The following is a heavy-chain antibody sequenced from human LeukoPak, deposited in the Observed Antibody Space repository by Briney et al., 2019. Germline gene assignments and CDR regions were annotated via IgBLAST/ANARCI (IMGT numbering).Heavy chain of an antibody. J-gene: IGHJ5*02. CDR1: GLTVSSNY. V-gene: IGHV3-53*01. Sequence: KPGGSLRLSCAASGLTVSSNYMSWVRQAPGKGLEWVSVIYSGGSTYYADSVKGRFTISRDDSKNTLYLQMNSLRAEDTAVYYCARSRYSSSWYPWFDPWGQGTLVTVSS. CDR2: IYSGGST. CDR3: ARSRYSSSWYPWFDP. D-gene: IGHD6-13*01.